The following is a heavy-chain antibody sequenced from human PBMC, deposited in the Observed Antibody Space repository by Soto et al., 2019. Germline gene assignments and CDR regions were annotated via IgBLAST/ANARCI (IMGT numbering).Heavy chain of an antibody. CDR3: ARIGYSSGWYAGNWFDP. J-gene: IGHJ5*02. CDR2: INHSGST. V-gene: IGHV4-34*01. D-gene: IGHD6-19*01. Sequence: SETLSLTCAVYGGSFSGYYWSWIRQPPGKGLEWIGEINHSGSTNYNPSLKSRVTISVDTSKNQFSLKLSAVTAADTAVYYCARIGYSSGWYAGNWFDPWGQGTLVTVSS. CDR1: GGSFSGYY.